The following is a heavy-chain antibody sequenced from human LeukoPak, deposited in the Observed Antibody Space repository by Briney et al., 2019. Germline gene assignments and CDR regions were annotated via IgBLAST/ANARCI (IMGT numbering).Heavy chain of an antibody. CDR3: ARVPRIEAGATGDWFDP. D-gene: IGHD6-13*01. J-gene: IGHJ5*02. CDR1: GGSISSYY. Sequence: SETLSLTCTVSGGSISSYYWSWIRQPPGKGLEWIGFIYYSGSTNYNPSLKSRVTISVDTSKNQFFLNLRSVTAADTAVYYCARVPRIEAGATGDWFDPWGQGTVVTVSS. CDR2: IYYSGST. V-gene: IGHV4-59*01.